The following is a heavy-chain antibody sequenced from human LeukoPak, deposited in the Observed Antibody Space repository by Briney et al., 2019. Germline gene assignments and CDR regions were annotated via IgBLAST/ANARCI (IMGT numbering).Heavy chain of an antibody. CDR1: GFTFDDYG. Sequence: RPGGSLRLSCAASGFTFDDYGMSWVRRAPGKGLEWVSAISGSGGSTYYADSVKGRFTISRDNSKNTLYLQMNSLRAEDTAVYYCAKDRAPTWGSYRYGNYWGQGTLVTVSS. CDR3: AKDRAPTWGSYRYGNY. CDR2: ISGSGGST. D-gene: IGHD3-16*02. J-gene: IGHJ4*02. V-gene: IGHV3-23*01.